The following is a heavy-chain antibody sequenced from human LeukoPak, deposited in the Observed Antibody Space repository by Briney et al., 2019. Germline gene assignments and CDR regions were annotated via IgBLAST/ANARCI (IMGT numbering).Heavy chain of an antibody. Sequence: TSETLSLTCTVSGGSISSSSYYWGWIRQPPGKGLEWIGSIYYSGSTYYNPSLKSRVTISVDTSKNQFSLKLSSVTAADTAVYYCARDHGGYSGYDWGYWGQGTLVTVSS. CDR3: ARDHGGYSGYDWGY. J-gene: IGHJ4*02. CDR2: IYYSGST. V-gene: IGHV4-39*07. CDR1: GGSISSSSYY. D-gene: IGHD5-12*01.